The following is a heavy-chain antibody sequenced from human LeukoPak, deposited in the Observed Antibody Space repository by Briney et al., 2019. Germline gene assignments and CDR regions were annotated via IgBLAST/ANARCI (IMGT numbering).Heavy chain of an antibody. CDR2: IYYSGTT. V-gene: IGHV4-39*01. CDR3: ARLRFDFWSGYTHPYFDY. Sequence: KPSETPSLTCTVSGGSISSSSYSWGWIRQPPGKGLEWIGSIYYSGTTYYNPSLKSRVTISVDTSKIQFSLKLGSVAATDTAVYFCARLRFDFWSGYTHPYFDYWGQGALVTVSS. J-gene: IGHJ4*02. CDR1: GGSISSSSYS. D-gene: IGHD3-3*01.